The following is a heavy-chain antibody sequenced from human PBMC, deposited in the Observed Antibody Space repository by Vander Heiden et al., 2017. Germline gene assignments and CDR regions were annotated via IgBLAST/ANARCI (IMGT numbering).Heavy chain of an antibody. V-gene: IGHV4-34*01. D-gene: IGHD6-25*01. J-gene: IGHJ5*02. CDR1: GGSFSGYY. CDR2: SNHSGST. Sequence: QVQLQQWGAGLLKPSETLSLTCAVYGGSFSGYYWSWIRQPPGKGLEWIGESNHSGSTNYNPSLKSRVTISVDTSKNQFSLKLSSVTAADTAVYYCARAAPPNWFDPWGQGTLVTVSS. CDR3: ARAAPPNWFDP.